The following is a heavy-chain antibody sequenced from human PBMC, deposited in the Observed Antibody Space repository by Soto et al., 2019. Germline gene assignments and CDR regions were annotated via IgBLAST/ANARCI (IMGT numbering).Heavy chain of an antibody. J-gene: IGHJ3*02. CDR3: ARADYYYGSKYAFDI. V-gene: IGHV3-66*01. CDR1: GFTVSSNY. D-gene: IGHD3-10*01. Sequence: PGGSLRLSCAASGFTVSSNYMSWVRQAPGKGLEWVSVIYSGGSTYYADSVKGRFTISRDNSKNTLYLQMNSLRAEDTAVYYCARADYYYGSKYAFDIWGQGTMVTVSS. CDR2: IYSGGST.